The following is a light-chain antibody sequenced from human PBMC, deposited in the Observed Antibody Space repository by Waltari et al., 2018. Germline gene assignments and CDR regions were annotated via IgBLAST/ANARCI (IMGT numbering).Light chain of an antibody. Sequence: EIVLTQSPGTLSLSPGERAIVSCRASQSVGRTLARYQQKPGQAPRLLIYGASNRATGIPDRFIGSGSGTEFRLTISGLEPEDSAVYYCQHYLRLPVAFGQGTKVEIK. J-gene: IGKJ1*01. CDR2: GAS. V-gene: IGKV3-20*01. CDR3: QHYLRLPVA. CDR1: QSVGRT.